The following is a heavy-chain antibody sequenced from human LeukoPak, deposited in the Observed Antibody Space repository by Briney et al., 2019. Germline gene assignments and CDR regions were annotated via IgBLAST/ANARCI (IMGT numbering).Heavy chain of an antibody. CDR3: AREPGIAAAVIVTAGGMDV. CDR2: IIPILGIA. CDR1: GGTFSSYA. J-gene: IGHJ6*02. Sequence: ASVKVSCKASGGTFSSYAISWVRQAPGQGLEWMGRIIPILGIANYAQKFQGRVTITADKSTSTAYMELSSLRSEDTAVYYCAREPGIAAAVIVTAGGMDVWGQGTAVTVSS. V-gene: IGHV1-69*04. D-gene: IGHD6-13*01.